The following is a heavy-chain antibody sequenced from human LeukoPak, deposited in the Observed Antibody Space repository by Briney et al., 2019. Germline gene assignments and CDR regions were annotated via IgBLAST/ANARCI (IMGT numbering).Heavy chain of an antibody. CDR3: ARGVDSDKDDRGSWFDP. Sequence: SETLSLTCTVSGGSISSGGYYWSWIRQPPGKGLEWIGYIYHSGSTYYNPSLKSRVTISVDTSKNQFSLKLSSVTAADTAVYYCARGVDSDKDDRGSWFDPWGQGTLVTVSS. CDR1: GGSISSGGYY. J-gene: IGHJ5*02. V-gene: IGHV4-30-2*01. D-gene: IGHD3-10*01. CDR2: IYHSGST.